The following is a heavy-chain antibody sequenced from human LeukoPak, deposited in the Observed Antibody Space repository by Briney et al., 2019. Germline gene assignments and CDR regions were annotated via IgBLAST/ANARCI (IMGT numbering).Heavy chain of an antibody. Sequence: ASVKVSCKASGYTFTSYGISWVRQAPGQGLEWMGWISAYNGNTNYAQKLQGRVTMTTDTSTSTAYMELRSLRSDDTAVYYCATDPITMVRGVIRDYWGQGTLVTVSS. CDR3: ATDPITMVRGVIRDY. J-gene: IGHJ4*02. V-gene: IGHV1-18*01. D-gene: IGHD3-10*01. CDR2: ISAYNGNT. CDR1: GYTFTSYG.